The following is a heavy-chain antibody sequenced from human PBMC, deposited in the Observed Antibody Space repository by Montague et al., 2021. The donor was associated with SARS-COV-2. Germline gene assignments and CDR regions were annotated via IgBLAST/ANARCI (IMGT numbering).Heavy chain of an antibody. D-gene: IGHD3-3*01. Sequence: YLRLSCAASGFTFSNYAMSWVRQAPGKGLQWVSAIDCGGYSTFYGDSAKGRFTISRDNSKSTLHLQMNSLRAEDTAIYYCAKSRPHRNEFGSALDIWGQGAMVTVSS. J-gene: IGHJ3*02. CDR2: IDCGGYST. CDR1: GFTFSNYA. CDR3: AKSRPHRNEFGSALDI. V-gene: IGHV3-23*01.